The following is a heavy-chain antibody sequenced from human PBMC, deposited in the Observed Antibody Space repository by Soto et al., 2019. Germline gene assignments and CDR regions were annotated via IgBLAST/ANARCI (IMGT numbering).Heavy chain of an antibody. V-gene: IGHV3-48*01. Sequence: EVQLVESGGGLVHSGGSLRLSCAASGFTFSTYYMNWVRQAPGKGLEWVSYISRNSNIIYYADSVKGRFTISRDNAKKSLYLQMNSLRGEDTAVYYCAREPVAGSGDGFDIWGQGTMVAVSS. D-gene: IGHD6-19*01. CDR2: ISRNSNII. CDR1: GFTFSTYY. J-gene: IGHJ3*02. CDR3: AREPVAGSGDGFDI.